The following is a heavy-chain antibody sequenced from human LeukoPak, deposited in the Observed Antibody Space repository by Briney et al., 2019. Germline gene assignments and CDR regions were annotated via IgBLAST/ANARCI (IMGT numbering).Heavy chain of an antibody. CDR3: ARAPYSSSCGYYYYMDV. V-gene: IGHV1-69*05. J-gene: IGHJ6*03. Sequence: SVKVSCKASGGTFGSYAISWVRQAPGQGLEWMGGIIPIFGTANYAQKFQGRVTITTDESTSTAYMELSSLSSEDTAVYYCARAPYSSSCGYYYYMDVRGKGTTVTVSS. CDR2: IIPIFGTA. CDR1: GGTFGSYA. D-gene: IGHD6-6*01.